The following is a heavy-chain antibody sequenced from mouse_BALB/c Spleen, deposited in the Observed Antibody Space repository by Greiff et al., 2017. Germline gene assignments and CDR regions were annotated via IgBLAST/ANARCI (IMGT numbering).Heavy chain of an antibody. CDR2: ISSGSSTI. CDR3: ARGGNYRFAY. CDR1: GFTFSSFG. D-gene: IGHD2-1*01. V-gene: IGHV5-17*02. Sequence: EVKLMESGGDLVKPGGSRKLSCAASGFTFSSFGMHWVRQAPEKGLEWVAYISSGSSTIYYADTVKGRFTISRDNPKNTLFLQMTSLRSEDTAMYYCARGGNYRFAYWGQGTLVTVSA. J-gene: IGHJ3*01.